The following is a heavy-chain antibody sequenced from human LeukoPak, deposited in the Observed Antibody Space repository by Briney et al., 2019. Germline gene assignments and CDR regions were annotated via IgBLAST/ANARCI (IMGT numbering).Heavy chain of an antibody. CDR1: GFSFRSYW. CDR2: ISTDGSST. Sequence: GGSLRLSCAASGFSFRSYWMHWVRQAPGKGLVWVSRISTDGSSTNYADFVKGRFTSSRDNAKNTLYLQMSSLRAEDTAVYYCVKDYAARANWNVGFDYWGRGTLVTVSS. CDR3: VKDYAARANWNVGFDY. J-gene: IGHJ4*02. V-gene: IGHV3-74*01. D-gene: IGHD1-1*01.